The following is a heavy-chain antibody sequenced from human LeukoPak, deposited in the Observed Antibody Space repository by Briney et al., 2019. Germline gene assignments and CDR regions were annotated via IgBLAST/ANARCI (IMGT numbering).Heavy chain of an antibody. D-gene: IGHD2-2*02. CDR3: ARSGHCSSTSCYTNYFDY. CDR2: IYYSGST. J-gene: IGHJ4*02. CDR1: DGSISSYY. Sequence: SETLSLTCTVSDGSISSYYWSWIRQPPGKGLEWIGYIYYSGSTNYNPSLKSRVNISVDTSKNQFSLKLSSVTAADTAAYYCARSGHCSSTSCYTNYFDYWGQGTLVTVSS. V-gene: IGHV4-59*01.